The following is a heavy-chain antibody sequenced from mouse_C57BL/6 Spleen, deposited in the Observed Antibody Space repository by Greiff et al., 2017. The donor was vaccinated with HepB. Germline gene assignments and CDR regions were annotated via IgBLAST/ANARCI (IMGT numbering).Heavy chain of an antibody. CDR1: GYTFTSYW. J-gene: IGHJ2*01. D-gene: IGHD1-1*01. CDR2: IDPSDSYT. Sequence: VQLQQPGAELVRPGTSVKLSCKASGYTFTSYWMHWVKQRPGQGLEWIGVIDPSDSYTNYNQKFKGKATLTVDTSSSTAYMQLSSLTSEDSAVYYWAEGLRGYWGQGTTLTVSS. V-gene: IGHV1-59*01. CDR3: AEGLRGY.